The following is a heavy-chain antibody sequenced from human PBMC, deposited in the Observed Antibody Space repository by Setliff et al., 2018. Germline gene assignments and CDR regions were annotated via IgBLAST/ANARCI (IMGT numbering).Heavy chain of an antibody. CDR3: ARDRPEVVIDAARALFDY. V-gene: IGHV1-3*04. Sequence: ASVKVSCKASGYTFSANAIHWVRQAPGQRLEWMGFIYTDNGNTKYSKKFQGRVTMTTDTSTSTAYMELRSLRSDDTAVYYCARDRPEVVIDAARALFDYWGQGALVTVSS. CDR2: IYTDNGNT. CDR1: GYTFSANA. D-gene: IGHD2-15*01. J-gene: IGHJ4*02.